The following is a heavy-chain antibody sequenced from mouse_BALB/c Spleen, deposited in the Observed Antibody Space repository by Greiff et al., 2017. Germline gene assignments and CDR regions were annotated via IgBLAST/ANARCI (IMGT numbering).Heavy chain of an antibody. CDR1: GFAFSSYD. J-gene: IGHJ1*01. Sequence: EVKLVESGGGLVKPGGSLKLSCAASGFAFSSYDMSWVRQTPEKRLEWVAYISSGGGSTYYPDTVKGRFTISRDNAKNTLYLQMSSLKSEDTAMYYCARQNYYGSGWYFDVWGAGTTVTVSS. CDR2: ISSGGGST. CDR3: ARQNYYGSGWYFDV. V-gene: IGHV5-12-1*01. D-gene: IGHD1-1*01.